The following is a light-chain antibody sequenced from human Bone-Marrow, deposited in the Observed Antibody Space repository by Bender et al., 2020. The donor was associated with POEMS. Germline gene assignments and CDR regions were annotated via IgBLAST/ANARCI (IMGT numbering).Light chain of an antibody. CDR3: AVWDDSLNGWV. CDR2: SSH. V-gene: IGLV1-44*01. J-gene: IGLJ3*02. Sequence: QSVLTQPPSASGTPGQRVTISCSGGSSNIGAHAVNWYQHLPGTAPKLLIYSSHRRPSKVPDRFSVSRSGTSASLAISGLQSEDEADYYGAVWDDSLNGWVFGGGTKLTVL. CDR1: SSNIGAHA.